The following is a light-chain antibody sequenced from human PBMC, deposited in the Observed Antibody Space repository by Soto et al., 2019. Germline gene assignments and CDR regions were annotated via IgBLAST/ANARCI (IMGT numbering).Light chain of an antibody. Sequence: QSALTQPASVSGSPGQSITLSCTGTSSDVGGYNYVSWYQQHPGKAPKLIIYEVSNWPSGVSYRLSGSKSGSTASLTISGLQAEDDADYYSSSYTTSSTLGVFGGGTKVTVL. J-gene: IGLJ3*02. CDR1: SSDVGGYNY. CDR3: SSYTTSSTLGV. V-gene: IGLV2-14*03. CDR2: EVS.